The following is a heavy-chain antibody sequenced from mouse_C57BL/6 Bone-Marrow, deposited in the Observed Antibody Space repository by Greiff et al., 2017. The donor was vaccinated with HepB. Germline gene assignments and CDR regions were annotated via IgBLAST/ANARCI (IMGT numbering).Heavy chain of an antibody. CDR1: GFTFSSYG. Sequence: EVQLVESGGDLVKPGGSLKLSCAASGFTFSSYGMSWVRQTPDKRLEWVATLSSGGSYTYYPDSVKGRFTISRDNAKNTLYLQMSSLKSEDTAMYYCARPVMDYWGQGTSVTVSS. J-gene: IGHJ4*01. CDR2: LSSGGSYT. V-gene: IGHV5-6*01. CDR3: ARPVMDY.